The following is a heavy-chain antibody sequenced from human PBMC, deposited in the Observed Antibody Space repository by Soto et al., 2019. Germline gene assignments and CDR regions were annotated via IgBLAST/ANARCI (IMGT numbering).Heavy chain of an antibody. V-gene: IGHV4-39*01. J-gene: IGHJ3*02. CDR3: ARQPLEGCSGGSCVNDAFDI. CDR2: IYYSGST. D-gene: IGHD2-15*01. CDR1: GGSISSSSYY. Sequence: SETLSLTCTVSGGSISSSSYYWGWIRQPPGKGLEWIGSIYYSGSTYYNPSLKSRVTISVDTSKNQFSLKLSSVTAADTAVYYCARQPLEGCSGGSCVNDAFDIWGQGTMVTVSS.